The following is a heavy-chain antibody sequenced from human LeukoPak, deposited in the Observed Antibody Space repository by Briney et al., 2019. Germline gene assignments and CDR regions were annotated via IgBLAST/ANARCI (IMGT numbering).Heavy chain of an antibody. CDR3: TREARAGNWFDP. D-gene: IGHD5-12*01. V-gene: IGHV1-2*02. CDR2: INPDSGGT. Sequence: ASVKVSCKASGYTFNDYYIHWVRHAPGQGLEWMGWINPDSGGTNYAQKFQGRVTMTRDTSISTVYMELSRLTYDDTAVFYCTREARAGNWFDPWGQGTPVTVSS. J-gene: IGHJ5*02. CDR1: GYTFNDYY.